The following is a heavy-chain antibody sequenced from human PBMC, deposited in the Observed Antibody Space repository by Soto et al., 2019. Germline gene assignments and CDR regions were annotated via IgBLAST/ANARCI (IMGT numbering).Heavy chain of an antibody. CDR3: ARDTHSTYYYGSGSYYGGDY. V-gene: IGHV1-46*01. CDR2: INPSGGST. J-gene: IGHJ4*02. Sequence: ASVKVSCKASGYTFTSYYMHWVRQAPGQGLEWMGIINPSGGSTSYAQKFQGRVTMTRDTPTSTVYMELSSLRSEDTAVYYCARDTHSTYYYGSGSYYGGDYWGQGTLVTVSS. D-gene: IGHD3-10*01. CDR1: GYTFTSYY.